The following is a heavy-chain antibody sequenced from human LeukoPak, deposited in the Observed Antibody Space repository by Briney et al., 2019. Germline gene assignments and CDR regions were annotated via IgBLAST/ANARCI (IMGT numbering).Heavy chain of an antibody. V-gene: IGHV4-59*01. CDR3: AALVFWSGYPYYFDY. J-gene: IGHJ4*02. CDR1: GCSISSYY. Sequence: SETLSLTCTVSGCSISSYYWSWIRQPPGKGLEWIGYIYYSGSTNYNPSLKSRVTISVDTSKNQFSLKLSSVTAADTAVYYCAALVFWSGYPYYFDYWGQGTLVTVSS. D-gene: IGHD3-3*01. CDR2: IYYSGST.